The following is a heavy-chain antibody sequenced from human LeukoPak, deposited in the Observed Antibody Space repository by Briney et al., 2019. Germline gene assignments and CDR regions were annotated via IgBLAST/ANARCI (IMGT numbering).Heavy chain of an antibody. CDR1: GFTFSSYS. V-gene: IGHV3-21*04. J-gene: IGHJ4*02. CDR3: ARDVGSRDSSGYYPYYFDY. CDR2: ISSSSSYI. D-gene: IGHD3-22*01. Sequence: PGGSLRLSCAASGFTFSSYSMNWVRQAPGKGLEWVSSISSSSSYIYYADSVKGRFTISRDNAKNSLYLQMNSLRAEDTAVYYCARDVGSRDSSGYYPYYFDYWGQGTLVTVSS.